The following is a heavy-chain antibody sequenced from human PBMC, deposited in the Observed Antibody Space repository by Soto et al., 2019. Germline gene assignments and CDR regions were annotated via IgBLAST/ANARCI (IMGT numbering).Heavy chain of an antibody. J-gene: IGHJ6*02. CDR2: ISAYNATT. CDR1: GYTFTSYG. CDR3: ASPRGNWNYLYYYGMDV. V-gene: IGHV1-18*01. D-gene: IGHD1-7*01. Sequence: ASVKVSCKASGYTFTSYGISWVRQAPGQGLEWMGWISAYNATTTYAQNFQGRVAMTRDTSTSTVYMELSSLRSEDTAVYYCASPRGNWNYLYYYGMDVWGQGTTVTVSS.